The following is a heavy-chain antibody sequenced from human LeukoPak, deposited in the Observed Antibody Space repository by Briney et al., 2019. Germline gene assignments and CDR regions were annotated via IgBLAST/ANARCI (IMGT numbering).Heavy chain of an antibody. Sequence: ASVEVSCKASGYTFTSYDINWVRQATGQGLEWMGWMNPNSGNTGYAQKFQGRVTMTRNTSISTAYMELSSLRSEDTAVYYCAREIGYCSSTSCLYYYYYYYGMDAWGQGTTVTVSS. V-gene: IGHV1-8*01. D-gene: IGHD2-2*01. CDR1: GYTFTSYD. J-gene: IGHJ6*02. CDR3: AREIGYCSSTSCLYYYYYYYGMDA. CDR2: MNPNSGNT.